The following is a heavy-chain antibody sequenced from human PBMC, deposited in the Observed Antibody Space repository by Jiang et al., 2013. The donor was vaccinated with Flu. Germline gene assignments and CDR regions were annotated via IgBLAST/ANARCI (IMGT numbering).Heavy chain of an antibody. D-gene: IGHD5-12*01. Sequence: CKASGYTFTSYAMNWVRQAPGQGLEWMGWINTNTGNPTYAQGFTGRFVFSLDTSVSTAYLQISSLKAEDTAVYYCARLGSSLYSGYDYRSFDYWGQGTLVTVSS. CDR1: GYTFTSYA. CDR2: INTNTGNP. V-gene: IGHV7-4-1*02. CDR3: ARLGSSLYSGYDYRSFDY. J-gene: IGHJ4*02.